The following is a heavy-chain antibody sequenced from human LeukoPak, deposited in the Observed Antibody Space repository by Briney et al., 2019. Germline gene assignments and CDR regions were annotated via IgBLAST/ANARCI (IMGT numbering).Heavy chain of an antibody. CDR2: ISSSGSTT. D-gene: IGHD3-22*01. CDR3: AILGDSSGYSPGFVY. CDR1: GFTFSSYE. J-gene: IGHJ4*02. V-gene: IGHV3-48*03. Sequence: GGSLRLSCAASGFTFSSYEMNWVRQAPGKGLEWVSYISSSGSTTYYADSVKGRFTISRDNSKNTLYLQMNSLRAEDTAVYYCAILGDSSGYSPGFVYWGQGTLVTVSS.